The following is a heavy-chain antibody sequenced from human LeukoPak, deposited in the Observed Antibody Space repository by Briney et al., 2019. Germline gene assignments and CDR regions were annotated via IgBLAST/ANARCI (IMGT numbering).Heavy chain of an antibody. CDR1: GFAFDDYA. D-gene: IGHD1-1*01. CDR3: AKSRSGSANWALQIFDN. Sequence: GRSLRLSCAASGFAFDDYAMDWVRQVPGKGLEWVSVISGIGGTTYYADYVKGRFTISRDNSKNSLFVQMNSLRAEDTAVYFCAKSRSGSANWALQIFDNWGQGTLVTVSS. V-gene: IGHV3-23*01. J-gene: IGHJ4*02. CDR2: ISGIGGTT.